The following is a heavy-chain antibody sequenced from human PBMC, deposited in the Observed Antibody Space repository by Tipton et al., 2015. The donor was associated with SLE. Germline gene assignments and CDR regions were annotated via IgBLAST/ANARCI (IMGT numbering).Heavy chain of an antibody. CDR1: GFTFSDYY. CDR3: ARYDYYYYYMDV. CDR2: ISSSGSTI. Sequence: GSLRLSCAASGFTFSDYYMSWIRQAPGKGLEWVSYISSSGSTIYYADSVKGRFTISRDNAKNSLYLQMNSLRAEDTAVYYCARYDYYYYYMDVWGKGTTVTVSS. V-gene: IGHV3-11*04. J-gene: IGHJ6*03.